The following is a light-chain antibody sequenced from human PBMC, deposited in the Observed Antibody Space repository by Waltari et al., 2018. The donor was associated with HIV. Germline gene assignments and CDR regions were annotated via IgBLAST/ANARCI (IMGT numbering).Light chain of an antibody. V-gene: IGLV6-57*04. CDR2: ADA. CDR1: SGDIANNF. J-gene: IGLJ2*01. CDR3: QSYDRGDAV. Sequence: KFMLTQPHSLSESPGKTISISCTRSSGDIANNFVQWFQQRPGSAPTTVIYADARGPSGVPDRFSGSIDSSSNSASLTISGLKTEDEADYYCQSYDRGDAVFGGGTKLTV.